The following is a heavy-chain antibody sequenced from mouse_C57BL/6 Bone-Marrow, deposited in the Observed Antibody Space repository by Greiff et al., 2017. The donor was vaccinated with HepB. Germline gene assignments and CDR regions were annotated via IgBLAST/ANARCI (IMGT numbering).Heavy chain of an antibody. V-gene: IGHV14-3*01. CDR1: GFNIKNTY. D-gene: IGHD2-5*01. CDR3: ARGGYYSNLNWYFDV. J-gene: IGHJ1*03. CDR2: IDPANGNT. Sequence: VQLKESVAELVRPGASVKLSCTASGFNIKNTYMHWVKQRPEQGLEWIGRIDPANGNTKYAPKFQGKATITADTSSNTAYLQLSSLTSEDTAIYYCARGGYYSNLNWYFDVWGTGTTVTVSS.